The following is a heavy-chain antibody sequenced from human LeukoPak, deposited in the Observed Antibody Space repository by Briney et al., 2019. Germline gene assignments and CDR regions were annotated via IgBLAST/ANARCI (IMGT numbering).Heavy chain of an antibody. CDR1: GGSISSSSYY. Sequence: SETLSLTCTVSGGSISSSSYYWGWIRQPPGKGLEWIGSIYYSGSTYYNPSLKSRVTISVDTSKNQFSLKLSSVTAADTAVYYCARHGDFWSGYYLINAFDIWGQGTMVTVSS. D-gene: IGHD3-3*01. J-gene: IGHJ3*02. V-gene: IGHV4-39*01. CDR2: IYYSGST. CDR3: ARHGDFWSGYYLINAFDI.